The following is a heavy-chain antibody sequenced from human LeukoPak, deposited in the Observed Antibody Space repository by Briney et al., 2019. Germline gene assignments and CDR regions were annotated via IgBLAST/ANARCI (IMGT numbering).Heavy chain of an antibody. D-gene: IGHD3-22*01. Sequence: PGGSLRLSCAASGFTFSSYVMTWVRQAPGKGLEWISAINGGAYSTSYADSVKGRFTISRDNSKNTLYLQMNSLRAEDTAVYYCARNSSGFKLGDAFDVWGQGTLVTVSS. V-gene: IGHV3-23*01. CDR1: GFTFSSYV. CDR2: INGGAYST. CDR3: ARNSSGFKLGDAFDV. J-gene: IGHJ3*01.